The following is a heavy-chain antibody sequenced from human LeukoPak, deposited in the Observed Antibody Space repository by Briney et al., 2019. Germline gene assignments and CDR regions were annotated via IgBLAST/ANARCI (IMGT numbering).Heavy chain of an antibody. CDR3: ARDSMIVVAGIDY. V-gene: IGHV4-39*07. CDR1: GGSISSSSYY. J-gene: IGHJ4*02. D-gene: IGHD3-22*01. CDR2: IYYSGST. Sequence: SETLSLTCTVSGGSISSSSYYWGWIRQPPGKGLEWIGSIYYSGSTYHNPSLKSRVTISVDTSKNQFSLKLSSVTAADTAVYYCARDSMIVVAGIDYWGQGTLVTVSS.